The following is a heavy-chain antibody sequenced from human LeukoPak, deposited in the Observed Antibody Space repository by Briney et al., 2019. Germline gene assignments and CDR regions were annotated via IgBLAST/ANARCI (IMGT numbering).Heavy chain of an antibody. D-gene: IGHD3-22*01. V-gene: IGHV1-2*02. Sequence: ASVKVSCKASGYTFTGYYMHWVRQAPGQGLEWMGWINPNSGGTNYAQKFQGRVTMTRDTSISTAYMELSRLRSDDTVVYYCARTYYYDSSGKGGYYYGMDVWGQGTTVTVSS. CDR2: INPNSGGT. CDR3: ARTYYYDSSGKGGYYYGMDV. CDR1: GYTFTGYY. J-gene: IGHJ6*02.